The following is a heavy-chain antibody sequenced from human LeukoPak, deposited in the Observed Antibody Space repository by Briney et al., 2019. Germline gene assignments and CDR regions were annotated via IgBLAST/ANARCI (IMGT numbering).Heavy chain of an antibody. CDR3: ARFVVKEVVVNYFDY. D-gene: IGHD3-22*01. CDR1: GGSISSGGYY. Sequence: PSETLSLTCTVSGGSISSGGYYWSWIRQPPGKGLEWIGYIYHSGSTYYNPSLKSRVTISVDRSKNQFSLKLSSVTAADTAVYYCARFVVKEVVVNYFDYWGQGTLVTVSS. J-gene: IGHJ4*02. CDR2: IYHSGST. V-gene: IGHV4-30-2*02.